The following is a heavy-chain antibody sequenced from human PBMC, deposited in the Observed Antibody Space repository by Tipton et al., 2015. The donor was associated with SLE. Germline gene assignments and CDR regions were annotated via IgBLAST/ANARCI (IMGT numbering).Heavy chain of an antibody. CDR1: GGSISGSSYY. J-gene: IGHJ5*02. CDR3: ARHDTNYGRNWFDP. V-gene: IGHV4-39*01. CDR2: ITNSGNT. Sequence: TLSLTCTVSGGSISGSSYYWDWIRQPPGKGPEWIGRITNSGNTYYTPSFQSRVTMSVGTSKNHFSLKLSSVTAADTAVYYCARHDTNYGRNWFDPWGQGTLVTVSS. D-gene: IGHD2-8*01.